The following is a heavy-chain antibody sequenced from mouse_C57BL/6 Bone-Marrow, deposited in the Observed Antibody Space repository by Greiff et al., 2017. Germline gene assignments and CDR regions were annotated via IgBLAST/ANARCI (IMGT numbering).Heavy chain of an antibody. Sequence: QVQLQPSGAELAKPGASVKLSCKASGYTFTSYWMHWVKQRPGQGLEWIGYINPSSGYTKYNQKFKDKATLTADKSSITANRQLSRLTYEDSAVYCGAYYGYGLYAMDYWGQGTSGTVSS. CDR1: GYTFTSYW. J-gene: IGHJ4*01. CDR3: AYYGYGLYAMDY. V-gene: IGHV1-7*01. D-gene: IGHD2-2*01. CDR2: INPSSGYT.